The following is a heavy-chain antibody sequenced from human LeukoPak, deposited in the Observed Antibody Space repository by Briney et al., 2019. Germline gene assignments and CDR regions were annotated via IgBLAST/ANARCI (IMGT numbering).Heavy chain of an antibody. CDR1: GFTLSRYG. CDR3: AKDIGRRIFGVAYDAFHI. CDR2: IRFDGSIK. Sequence: GGSLRLSCAASGFTLSRYGMHWVRQAPGKGLEWVAFIRFDGSIKYYAGSVKGRFTISRDNSKNTLYLQMNSLRVEDTAIYYCAKDIGRRIFGVAYDAFHIWGQGTMVTVSS. D-gene: IGHD3-3*01. V-gene: IGHV3-30*02. J-gene: IGHJ3*02.